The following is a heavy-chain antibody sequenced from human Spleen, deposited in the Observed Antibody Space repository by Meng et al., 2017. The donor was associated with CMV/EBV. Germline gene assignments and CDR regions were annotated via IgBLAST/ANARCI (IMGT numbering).Heavy chain of an antibody. CDR2: INSSGTTI. CDR1: GFIFSDYY. J-gene: IGHJ5*02. V-gene: IGHV3-11*01. CDR3: GRGWLDP. Sequence: SLRLSCAASGFIFSDYYMNWIRRAPGKGLSCVLFINSSGTTIYYADSVKGRFTISRDNAKNSLYLQMNSLRAEDTAMYYCGRGWLDPWGQGTLVTVSS.